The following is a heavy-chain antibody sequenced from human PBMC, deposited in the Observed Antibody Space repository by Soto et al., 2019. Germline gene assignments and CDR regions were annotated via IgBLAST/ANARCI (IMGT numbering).Heavy chain of an antibody. CDR1: GYTFTSYC. CDR2: ISAYNGNT. V-gene: IGHV1-18*01. Sequence: ASVKVSCKASGYTFTSYCISWVRQAPGQGLEWMGWISAYNGNTNYAQKLQGRVTMTTDTSMSTAYMELRSLRSDDTAVYYCARVHYDFWRAGYYYYYMDVWGKGTTVTVSS. J-gene: IGHJ6*03. CDR3: ARVHYDFWRAGYYYYYMDV. D-gene: IGHD3-3*01.